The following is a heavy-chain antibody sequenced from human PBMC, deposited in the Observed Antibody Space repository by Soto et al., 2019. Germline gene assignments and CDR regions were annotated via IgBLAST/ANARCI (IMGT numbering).Heavy chain of an antibody. D-gene: IGHD6-19*01. CDR3: AKGLAAMAVAGAGPFAF. J-gene: IGHJ4*02. CDR1: GFTFRSFA. CDR2: ISGSGSTT. Sequence: GGSLRLSCVASGFTFRSFAMTWVRQAPGKGLEWLSAISGSGSTTYFADSVKGRFNSSRDNSKNTLFLQMSSLRAEDTAVYYCAKGLAAMAVAGAGPFAFWGQGTLVTVSS. V-gene: IGHV3-23*01.